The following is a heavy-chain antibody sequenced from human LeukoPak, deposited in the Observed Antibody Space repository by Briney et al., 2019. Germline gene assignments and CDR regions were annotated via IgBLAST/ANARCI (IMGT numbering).Heavy chain of an antibody. CDR1: GFTFSSYT. D-gene: IGHD3-9*01. CDR3: ARVLSGTLTFDH. J-gene: IGHJ4*02. Sequence: GGSLRLSCAASGFTFSSYTMNWVREAPGRGREWVSSITSSSSYMYYVDSAKGRFTISRDNAKNSLFPQMNSLRAEDTAVYYCARVLSGTLTFDHWGQGTLVAVSS. V-gene: IGHV3-21*01. CDR2: ITSSSSYM.